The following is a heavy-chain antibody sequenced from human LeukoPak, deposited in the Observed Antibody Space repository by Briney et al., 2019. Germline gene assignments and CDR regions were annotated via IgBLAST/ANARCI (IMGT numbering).Heavy chain of an antibody. Sequence: PGGSLRLSCEASGFTFSVFSMDWVRQAPGKGLEWISFISSSSSYIYYADSVKGRFTISRDNAKNSLYLQMNSLRAEDTAVYYCAREEAGRITMVRGVIITGGVNWFDPWGQGTLVTVSS. CDR1: GFTFSVFS. J-gene: IGHJ5*02. V-gene: IGHV3-21*01. CDR3: AREEAGRITMVRGVIITGGVNWFDP. D-gene: IGHD3-10*01. CDR2: ISSSSSYI.